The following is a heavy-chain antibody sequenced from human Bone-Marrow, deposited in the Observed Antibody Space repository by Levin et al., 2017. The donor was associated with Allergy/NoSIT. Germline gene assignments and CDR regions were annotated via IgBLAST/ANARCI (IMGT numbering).Heavy chain of an antibody. V-gene: IGHV3-21*01. CDR1: GFTFSIYS. CDR3: ARGIIGDVRVAHKEAFDI. D-gene: IGHD2-8*02. Sequence: GGSLRLSCTVSGFTFSIYSINWVRQAPGKGLEWVSSISSSGSDMYYVDSVRGRFTISSDNAKNSLTLQMNSLRAEDTDVYYCARGIIGDVRVAHKEAFDIWGQGTMVSVSS. CDR2: ISSSGSDM. J-gene: IGHJ3*02.